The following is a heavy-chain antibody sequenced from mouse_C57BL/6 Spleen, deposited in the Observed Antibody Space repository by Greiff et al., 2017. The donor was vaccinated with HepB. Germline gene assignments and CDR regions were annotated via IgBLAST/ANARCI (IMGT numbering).Heavy chain of an antibody. J-gene: IGHJ4*01. CDR2: IYPRDGST. Sequence: VQLQQSDAELVKPGASVKISCKVSGYTFTDHTIHWMKQRPEQGLEWIGYIYPRDGSTKYNEKFKGKATLTADKSSSTAYMQLNSLTSEDSAVYFCARYYDYDEYYYAMDYWGQGTSVTVSS. CDR3: ARYYDYDEYYYAMDY. D-gene: IGHD2-4*01. CDR1: GYTFTDHT. V-gene: IGHV1-78*01.